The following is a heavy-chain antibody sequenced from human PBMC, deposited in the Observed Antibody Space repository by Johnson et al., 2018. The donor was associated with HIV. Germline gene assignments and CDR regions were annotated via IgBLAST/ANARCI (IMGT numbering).Heavy chain of an antibody. D-gene: IGHD2-15*01. CDR3: AREMVAAKDAFDI. J-gene: IGHJ3*02. CDR1: GFTFTNAW. Sequence: VHLVESGGGLVKPGGSLRLSCAASGFTFTNAWMHWVRQAPGKGLEWVGRLKSRTDGETADYAAPVKGRFTISRDDSKNTLYLQMNSLRAEDTAVYFCAREMVAAKDAFDIWGQGTMVTVSS. V-gene: IGHV3-15*01. CDR2: LKSRTDGETA.